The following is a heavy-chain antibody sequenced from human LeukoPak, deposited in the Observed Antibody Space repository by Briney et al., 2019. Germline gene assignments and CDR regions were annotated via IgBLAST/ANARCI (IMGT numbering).Heavy chain of an antibody. CDR1: GGSISSYY. D-gene: IGHD3-10*01. Sequence: SETLSLTCTVSGGSISSYYLSWIRQPAGKGLEWIGRIYSSGSNYNPSLKSRITMSIDTSTNQLSLKLSSVTAAHTAVYYCARDSGTTGEVKFDPWGQGTLVTVSS. CDR3: ARDSGTTGEVKFDP. CDR2: IYSSGS. J-gene: IGHJ5*02. V-gene: IGHV4-4*07.